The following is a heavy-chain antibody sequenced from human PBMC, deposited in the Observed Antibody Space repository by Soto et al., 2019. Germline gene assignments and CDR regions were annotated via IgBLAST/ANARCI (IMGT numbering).Heavy chain of an antibody. J-gene: IGHJ4*02. CDR3: ASRCGGDCYYDY. CDR2: XXXSXSXX. Sequence: GGSLRLSCAASGFTFSSYSMNWVRQAPGKGLEXVSSXXXSXSXXXYXXXXKGRFTISRDNAKNSLYLHMNSLRAEDTAVYYCASRCGGDCYYDYWGQGTLVTVSS. V-gene: IGHV3-21*01. CDR1: GFTFSSYS. D-gene: IGHD2-21*02.